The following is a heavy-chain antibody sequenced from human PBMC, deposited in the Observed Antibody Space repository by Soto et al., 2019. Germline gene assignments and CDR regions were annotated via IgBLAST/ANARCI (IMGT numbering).Heavy chain of an antibody. CDR2: IWYDGSNK. V-gene: IGHV3-33*01. J-gene: IGHJ6*02. CDR1: GFTFSSYG. CDR3: ARAEKDYYGMDV. Sequence: PGGSLRLSCAASGFTFSSYGMHWVRQAPGKGLEWVAVIWYDGSNKYYADSVKGRFTISRDNSKNTLYLQMNSLRAEDTAVYYCARAEKDYYGMDVWGQGTTVTVSS.